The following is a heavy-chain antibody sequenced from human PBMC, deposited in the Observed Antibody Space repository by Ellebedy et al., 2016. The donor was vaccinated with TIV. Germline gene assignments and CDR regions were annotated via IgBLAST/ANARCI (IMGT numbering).Heavy chain of an antibody. J-gene: IGHJ4*02. D-gene: IGHD2-2*01. CDR1: GYSFTTYW. V-gene: IGHV5-51*01. CDR2: IYPDDSDT. CDR3: ARRDCKTISCTHFDY. Sequence: PGGSLRLSCKGSGYSFTTYWIGWVRQTPGKGLEWMGIIYPDDSDTRYSPSFQGQVTMSVDKSTSTAYLQWSSLKASDTAMYYCARRDCKTISCTHFDYWGQGTLVTVSS.